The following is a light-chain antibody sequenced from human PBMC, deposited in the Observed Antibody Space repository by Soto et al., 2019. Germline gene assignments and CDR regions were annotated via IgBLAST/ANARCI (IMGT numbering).Light chain of an antibody. J-gene: IGLJ3*02. CDR2: DNS. Sequence: QSVLTQAPSASETPGQRVTISCSGSISNIGTNTVNWHQQFPGTAPKVLIYDNSRRPSGVPDRFSGSKSGTSASLTISGLQSEDEADYYCAAWDDSLNAVVFGGGTKVTV. CDR3: AAWDDSLNAVV. CDR1: ISNIGTNT. V-gene: IGLV1-44*01.